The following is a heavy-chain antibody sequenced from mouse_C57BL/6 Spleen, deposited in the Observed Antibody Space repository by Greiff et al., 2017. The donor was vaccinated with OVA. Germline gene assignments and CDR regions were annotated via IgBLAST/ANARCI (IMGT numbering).Heavy chain of an antibody. Sequence: VQLQQSGAELAKPGASVKLSCKASGYTFTSYWMHWVKQRPGQGLEWIGYINPSSGYTKYNQKFKDKATLTADKSSSTAYMQLSSLTYEDSAVYYCARYYYDYDDGTSYAMDYWGQGTSVTVSS. CDR2: INPSSGYT. D-gene: IGHD2-4*01. J-gene: IGHJ4*01. CDR3: ARYYYDYDDGTSYAMDY. V-gene: IGHV1-7*01. CDR1: GYTFTSYW.